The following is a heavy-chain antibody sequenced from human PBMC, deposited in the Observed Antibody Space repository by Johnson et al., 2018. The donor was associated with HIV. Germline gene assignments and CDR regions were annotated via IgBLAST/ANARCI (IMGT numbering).Heavy chain of an antibody. CDR3: ARYSESYPLSAFDI. V-gene: IGHV3-66*01. J-gene: IGHJ3*02. Sequence: MLLVESGGGLVQPGGSLRLSCASSGFTVSNKYMSWVRQAPGKGLEWVSVIYSGGSTYYADSVKGRFIISRDTSKNSLFLQMNSLRAEDTALYYCARYSESYPLSAFDIWGQGTMVTVSS. CDR1: GFTVSNKY. CDR2: IYSGGST. D-gene: IGHD1-26*01.